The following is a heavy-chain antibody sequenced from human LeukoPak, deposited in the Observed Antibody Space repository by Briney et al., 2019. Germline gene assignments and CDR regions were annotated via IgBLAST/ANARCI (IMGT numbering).Heavy chain of an antibody. D-gene: IGHD3-16*01. CDR3: ARDYHSNAFGWFDP. CDR1: GFTFSSYA. J-gene: IGHJ5*02. Sequence: GRSLRLSCAASGFTFSSYAMHWVRQAPGKGLEWVAVISYDGSNKYYADSVKGRFTISRDNAKNTLYLQMNSLRAEDTAVYYCARDYHSNAFGWFDPWGLGTLVTVSS. V-gene: IGHV3-30-3*01. CDR2: ISYDGSNK.